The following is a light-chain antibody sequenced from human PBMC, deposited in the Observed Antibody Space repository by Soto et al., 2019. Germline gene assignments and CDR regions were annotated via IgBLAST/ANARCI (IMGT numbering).Light chain of an antibody. CDR2: KVS. V-gene: IGKV2-24*01. J-gene: IGKJ1*01. Sequence: DVVMTQTPLSSPVTLGQPASLSCRSSQSLAHSDGNTYLSWLQQRPGQPPRLLIYKVSNRLAGVPDRFSASGAETDFTLKISRVEAEDVGLYYCMQATHFPRTFGQGTKVEIK. CDR3: MQATHFPRT. CDR1: QSLAHSDGNTY.